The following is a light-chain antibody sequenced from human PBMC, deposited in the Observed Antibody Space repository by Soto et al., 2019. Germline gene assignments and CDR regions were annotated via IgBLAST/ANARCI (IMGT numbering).Light chain of an antibody. CDR1: QSISSSS. J-gene: IGKJ4*01. CDR3: QQFGTSPLT. Sequence: EIGLAQSPGTLSLSPGERATLSCRASQSISSSSLAWYQQKPGQAPRLVIYAASTRATGIPNRFSGSVSGTDFTLTISRLEREDFAVYYCQQFGTSPLTFGGGTTLEI. CDR2: AAS. V-gene: IGKV3-20*01.